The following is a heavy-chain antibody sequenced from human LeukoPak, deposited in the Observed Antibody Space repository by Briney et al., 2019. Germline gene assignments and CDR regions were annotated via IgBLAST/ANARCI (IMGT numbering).Heavy chain of an antibody. CDR3: ARPSAISLNADRPWVY. CDR2: LHYSGTT. D-gene: IGHD5-18*01. CDR1: GGFISSNHYY. V-gene: IGHV4-39*01. J-gene: IGHJ4*02. Sequence: RSETLSLTCTVSGGFISSNHYYGPGPRQPPGKGGEWMGSLHYSGTTYYNPSLKSRVTISEDTSKNQFSLKLSSVTAADTAVYYCARPSAISLNADRPWVYWGQGTLVTVSS.